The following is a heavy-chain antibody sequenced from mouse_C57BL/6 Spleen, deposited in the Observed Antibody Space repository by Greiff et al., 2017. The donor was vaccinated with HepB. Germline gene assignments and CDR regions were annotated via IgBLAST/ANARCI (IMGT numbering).Heavy chain of an antibody. D-gene: IGHD1-1*01. CDR2: ISYDGSN. V-gene: IGHV3-6*01. CDR3: ARTLYYGSDFDY. J-gene: IGHJ2*01. Sequence: VQLQQSGPGLVKPSQSLSLTCSVTGYSITSGYYWNWIRQFPGNKLEWMGYISYDGSNNYNPSLKNRISITRDTSKNQFFLKLNSVTTEDTATYYCARTLYYGSDFDYWGQGTTLTVSS. CDR1: GYSITSGYY.